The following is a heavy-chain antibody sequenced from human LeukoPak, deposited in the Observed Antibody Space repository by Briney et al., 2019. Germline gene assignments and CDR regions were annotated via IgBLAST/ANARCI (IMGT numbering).Heavy chain of an antibody. J-gene: IGHJ4*02. CDR1: GFTFSSYW. V-gene: IGHV3-7*01. CDR3: ASSCSSTSCHHDY. CDR2: IKQDGSEK. D-gene: IGHD2-2*01. Sequence: GGSLRLSCAASGFTFSSYWMSWVRQAPGKGLERVANIKQDGSEKYYVDSVKGRFTISRDNAKNSLYLQMNSLRAEDTAVYYCASSCSSTSCHHDYWRQGTLVTVSS.